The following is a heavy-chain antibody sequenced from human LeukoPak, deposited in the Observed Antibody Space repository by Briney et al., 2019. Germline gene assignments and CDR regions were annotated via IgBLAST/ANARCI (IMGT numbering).Heavy chain of an antibody. V-gene: IGHV3-9*01. J-gene: IGHJ5*02. Sequence: GRSLRLSCAASGFTFDDYALHWVRQAPGKGLEWVSGISWNSGSIGYADSVKGRFTISRDNAKNSLYLQMNSLRAEDTALYYCAKDIVRYYGSGSNNWFDPWGQGTLVTVSS. CDR3: AKDIVRYYGSGSNNWFDP. D-gene: IGHD3-10*01. CDR2: ISWNSGSI. CDR1: GFTFDDYA.